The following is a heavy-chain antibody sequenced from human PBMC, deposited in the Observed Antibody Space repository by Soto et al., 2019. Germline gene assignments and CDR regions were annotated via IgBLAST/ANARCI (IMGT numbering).Heavy chain of an antibody. CDR1: GGTFGSYA. J-gene: IGHJ6*02. CDR3: ARELYCNDGVCSDYYPMDV. D-gene: IGHD2-8*01. Sequence: SVKVSCKASGGTFGSYAISWVRQAPGQGLEWMGGIIPIFGTTNYAQKFQGRVTITADESTSTAYMELSSLRSEDTAVYYCARELYCNDGVCSDYYPMDVWGQGTTVTVSS. CDR2: IIPIFGTT. V-gene: IGHV1-69*13.